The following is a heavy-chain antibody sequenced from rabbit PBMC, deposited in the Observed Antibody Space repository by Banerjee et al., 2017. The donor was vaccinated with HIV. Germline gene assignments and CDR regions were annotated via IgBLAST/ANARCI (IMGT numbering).Heavy chain of an antibody. CDR2: IDTGSSGST. J-gene: IGHJ4*01. Sequence: QQQLEESGGGLVKPGGTLTLTCKASGFSFSSGYWMCWVRQAPGKGLEWIGKIDTGSSGSTYYASWAKGRFTITRSTSLSTVTLQLTSLTAADTATYFCARDLAGVIGWNFNLWGPGTLVTVS. CDR1: GFSFSSGYW. CDR3: ARDLAGVIGWNFNL. V-gene: IGHV1S45*01. D-gene: IGHD4-1*01.